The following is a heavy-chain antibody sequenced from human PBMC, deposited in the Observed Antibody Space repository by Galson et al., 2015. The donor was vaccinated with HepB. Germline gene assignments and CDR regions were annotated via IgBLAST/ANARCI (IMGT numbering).Heavy chain of an antibody. V-gene: IGHV3-23*01. D-gene: IGHD2-2*01. CDR1: GFTFSSYA. J-gene: IGHJ6*03. CDR3: ADGSSRYQLLSYMDV. CDR2: ISGSGGST. Sequence: SLRLSCAASGFTFSSYAMSWVRQAPGKGLEWVSAISGSGGSTDYADSVKGRFTISRDNSKNTLYLQMNSLRAEDTAVYYCADGSSRYQLLSYMDVWGKGTAVTVSS.